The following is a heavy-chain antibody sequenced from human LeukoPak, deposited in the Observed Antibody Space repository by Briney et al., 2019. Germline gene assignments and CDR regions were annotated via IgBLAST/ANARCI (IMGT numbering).Heavy chain of an antibody. CDR3: ARGSYYYMDV. CDR1: GGSISSYF. J-gene: IGHJ6*03. V-gene: IGHV4-59*01. Sequence: SETLSLTCTVSGGSISSYFCSGIRQPPGKGLEWIGYIYNSGSTKYNPSLKSRVIISVDTSKNQFSLKLSSVTAADTAVYYCARGSYYYMDVWGKGTTVTVSS. CDR2: IYNSGST.